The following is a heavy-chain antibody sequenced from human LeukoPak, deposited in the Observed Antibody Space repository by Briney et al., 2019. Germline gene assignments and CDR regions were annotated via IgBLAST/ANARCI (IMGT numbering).Heavy chain of an antibody. J-gene: IGHJ4*02. CDR3: AREFVQPLPDEDY. V-gene: IGHV3-7*01. Sequence: PGGSLRLSCAASGFTFSDYYMSWVRQAPGKGLEWVANIKQDGSEKYYVDSVKGRFTISRDNAKNSLYLQMNSLRAEDTAVYYCAREFVQPLPDEDYWGQGTLVTVSS. D-gene: IGHD2-2*01. CDR1: GFTFSDYY. CDR2: IKQDGSEK.